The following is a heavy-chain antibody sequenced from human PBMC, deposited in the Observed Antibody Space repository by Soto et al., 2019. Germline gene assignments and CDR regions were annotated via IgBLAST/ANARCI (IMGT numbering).Heavy chain of an antibody. J-gene: IGHJ4*02. V-gene: IGHV3-7*05. Sequence: EVQLVESGGGLVQSGGSLRLSCAASGFTFSSYWMSWVRQGPGKGPEWVANIKQDGSEIYYVDSVKGRFTISRENAKSSLYLRMTSLRAEDTAVYHCAKSLSAIPGDSWGQGTLVTVSS. CDR2: IKQDGSEI. D-gene: IGHD2-2*01. CDR3: AKSLSAIPGDS. CDR1: GFTFSSYW.